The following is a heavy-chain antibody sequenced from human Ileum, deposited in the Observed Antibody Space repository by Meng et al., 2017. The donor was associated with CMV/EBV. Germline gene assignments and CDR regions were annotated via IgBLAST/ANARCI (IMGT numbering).Heavy chain of an antibody. J-gene: IGHJ4*02. Sequence: QLGGGGLLKPSETLSLTCDVYDASFSDFYWSWTRHLPGKGLEWIGEIHPSGSTHYNPSLESRVSISVHMSNNQFSLKVSSVTAADTAVYYCARGQDNHKGGVHWGQGTLVTVSS. CDR3: ARGQDNHKGGVH. CDR2: IHPSGST. CDR1: DASFSDFY. V-gene: IGHV4-34*01. D-gene: IGHD1-14*01.